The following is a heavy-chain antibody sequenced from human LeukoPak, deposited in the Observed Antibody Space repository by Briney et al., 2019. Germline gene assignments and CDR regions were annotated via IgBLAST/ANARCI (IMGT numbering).Heavy chain of an antibody. D-gene: IGHD3-22*01. CDR2: ISSNGGST. CDR1: GFTFSSYA. J-gene: IGHJ5*02. Sequence: GGSLRLSCAASGFTFSSYAMSWVRQAPGKGLEYVSAISSNGGSTYYADSVKGRFTISRDNSKNTLYLQMSSLRAEDTAVYYCAPSPYYYESSGYSAWGQGTLVTVSS. CDR3: APSPYYYESSGYSA. V-gene: IGHV3-64D*06.